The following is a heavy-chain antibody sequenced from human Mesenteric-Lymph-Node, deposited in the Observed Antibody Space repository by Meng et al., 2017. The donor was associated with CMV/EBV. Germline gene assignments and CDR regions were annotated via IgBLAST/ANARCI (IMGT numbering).Heavy chain of an antibody. J-gene: IGHJ4*02. V-gene: IGHV4-59*01. D-gene: IGHD4-23*01. CDR2: IYYSRST. Sequence: SETLSLTCTVSGGSISSYYWSWIRQPPGKGLEWIGYIYYSRSTNYNPSLKSRVTISVDTSKNQFSLKLSSVTAADTAVYYCAREDYGGEQGGIWGQGTLVTVSS. CDR1: GGSISSYY. CDR3: AREDYGGEQGGI.